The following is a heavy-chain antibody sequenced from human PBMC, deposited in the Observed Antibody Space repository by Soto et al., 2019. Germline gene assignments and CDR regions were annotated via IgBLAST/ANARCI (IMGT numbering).Heavy chain of an antibody. CDR3: ASSLSGYSYGARLDY. D-gene: IGHD5-18*01. Sequence: SVKVSCKASGGTFSSYAISWVRQAPGQGLEWMGGIIPIFGTANYAQKFQGRVTITADESTSTAYMELSSLRSEDTAVYYCASSLSGYSYGARLDYWGQGTLVSVSS. CDR1: GGTFSSYA. J-gene: IGHJ4*02. V-gene: IGHV1-69*13. CDR2: IIPIFGTA.